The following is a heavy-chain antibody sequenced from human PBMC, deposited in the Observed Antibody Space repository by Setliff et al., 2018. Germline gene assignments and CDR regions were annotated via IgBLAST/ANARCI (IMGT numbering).Heavy chain of an antibody. CDR2: IIHGGST. CDR1: GGSFSCYY. Sequence: SETLSLTCAVYGGSFSCYYWSWIRQPPGKRLELIGKIIHGGSTNNNPSLKSRVTISMDTSKNQFYLKVSSVTAADTAVYYCARSFSRREKFLLDYWGQGALVTVSS. J-gene: IGHJ4*02. V-gene: IGHV4-34*12. CDR3: ARSFSRREKFLLDY.